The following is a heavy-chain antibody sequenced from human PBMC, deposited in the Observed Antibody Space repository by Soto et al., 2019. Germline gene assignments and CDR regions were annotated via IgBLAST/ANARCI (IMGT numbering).Heavy chain of an antibody. D-gene: IGHD1-26*01. CDR2: ISADNGNS. CDR3: AREGYSGSYYVRGY. V-gene: IGHV1-18*01. Sequence: QVQLVQSGAEVKKPGASVKVSCKASGYTFTSYGISWVRQAPGQGLEWMGWISADNGNSNYAQKLQGRVTMTTNTXMSTAYMELRSLRSDDTAVYYCAREGYSGSYYVRGYWGQGTLVTVSS. J-gene: IGHJ4*02. CDR1: GYTFTSYG.